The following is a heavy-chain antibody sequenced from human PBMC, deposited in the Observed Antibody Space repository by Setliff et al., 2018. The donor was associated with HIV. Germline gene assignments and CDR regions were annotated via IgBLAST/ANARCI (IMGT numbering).Heavy chain of an antibody. D-gene: IGHD3-9*01. CDR3: ARDHYDILTGYYRDYYYMDV. V-gene: IGHV1-18*01. CDR1: GYTFTSYG. J-gene: IGHJ6*03. CDR2: ISAYNGNT. Sequence: ASVKVSCKASGYTFTSYGISWVRQAPGQGPEWMGWISAYNGNTNYAQKFQGRVTMTRDTSTSTAYMELRSLRSDDTAVYYCARDHYDILTGYYRDYYYMDVWGKGTTVTVSS.